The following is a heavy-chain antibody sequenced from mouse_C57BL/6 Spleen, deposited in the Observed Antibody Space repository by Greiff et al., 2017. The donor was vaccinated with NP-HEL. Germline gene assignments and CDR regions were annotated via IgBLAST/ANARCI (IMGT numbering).Heavy chain of an antibody. V-gene: IGHV5-4*01. CDR3: ARGGPSMDY. CDR2: ISDGGSYT. CDR1: GFTFSSYA. Sequence: EVQVVESGGGLVKPGGSLKLSCAASGFTFSSYAMSWVRQTPEKRLEWVATISDGGSYTYYPDNVKGRFTIARDNAKNNLYLQMSHLKSEDTAMYYCARGGPSMDYWGQGTSVTVSS. J-gene: IGHJ4*01.